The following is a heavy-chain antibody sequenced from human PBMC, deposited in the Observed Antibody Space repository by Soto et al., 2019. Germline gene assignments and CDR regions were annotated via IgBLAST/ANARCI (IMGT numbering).Heavy chain of an antibody. J-gene: IGHJ4*02. Sequence: GGSLRLSCEASGFSFGDYAMHWVRQAPGKGLEWVSGITWSSRNIVYADSVKGRFTISKDNAKSSLFLQMNSLRPEDTALYYCVKHVHGDFGHLDFWGKGNLVTVSS. CDR2: ITWSSRNI. CDR3: VKHVHGDFGHLDF. V-gene: IGHV3-9*01. D-gene: IGHD4-17*01. CDR1: GFSFGDYA.